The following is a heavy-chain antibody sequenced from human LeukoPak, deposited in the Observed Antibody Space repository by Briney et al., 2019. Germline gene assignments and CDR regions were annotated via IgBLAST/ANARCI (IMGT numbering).Heavy chain of an antibody. Sequence: SETLSLTCTVSGGSISSSSYYWGWIRQPPGKGLEWIGSIYYSGSTYYNPSLKSRVTMSVDTSKNQFSLKLSSVTAADTAVYYCASRALTSTGSFDYWGQGTLVTVSS. V-gene: IGHV4-39*01. J-gene: IGHJ4*02. CDR2: IYYSGST. D-gene: IGHD4-17*01. CDR3: ASRALTSTGSFDY. CDR1: GGSISSSSYY.